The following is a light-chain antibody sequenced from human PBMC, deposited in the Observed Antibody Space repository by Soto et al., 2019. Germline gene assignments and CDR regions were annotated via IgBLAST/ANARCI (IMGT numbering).Light chain of an antibody. V-gene: IGLV2-14*01. CDR1: SSDGGGDND. Sequence: SVLTQREYVSGFPGQSISISCTRNSSDGGGDNDVSWYQQHPVTAPKLMIYDVTNRPSGVSARFSASKSRHTASLTISGLQAEDEADYYCSSYTSSSTPYVFGTGTKVTVL. CDR2: DVT. J-gene: IGLJ1*01. CDR3: SSYTSSSTPYV.